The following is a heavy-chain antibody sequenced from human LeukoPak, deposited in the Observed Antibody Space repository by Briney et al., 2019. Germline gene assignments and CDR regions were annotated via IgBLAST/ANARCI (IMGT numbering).Heavy chain of an antibody. D-gene: IGHD3-22*01. CDR2: INWNGGRT. Sequence: GGSLRLSCAASGFMFDDYGMSWVRQAPGKGLECVSGINWNGGRTGYAVSVKGRFTISRDNAKNSLYLQMNSLRAEDTALYYCARDYDSSGYSDAFDIWGQGTMVTVSS. V-gene: IGHV3-20*04. CDR3: ARDYDSSGYSDAFDI. CDR1: GFMFDDYG. J-gene: IGHJ3*02.